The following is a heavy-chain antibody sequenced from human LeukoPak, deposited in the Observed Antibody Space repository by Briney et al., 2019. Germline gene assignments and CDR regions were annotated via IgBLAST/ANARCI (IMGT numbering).Heavy chain of an antibody. Sequence: KASETLSLTCAVFSGSFSGYYWSWIRQPPEKGLEWIGEINHSGSTNYNPSLKSRVTISLDTSKNQFSLKLSSVTAADTAVYYCARGYRSNWSYSWFDPWGQGNLVTVSS. D-gene: IGHD6-13*01. V-gene: IGHV4-34*01. CDR1: SGSFSGYY. J-gene: IGHJ5*02. CDR2: INHSGST. CDR3: ARGYRSNWSYSWFDP.